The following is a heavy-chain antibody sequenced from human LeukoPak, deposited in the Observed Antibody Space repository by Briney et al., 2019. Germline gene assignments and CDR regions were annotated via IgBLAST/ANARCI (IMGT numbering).Heavy chain of an antibody. CDR1: GGSITGYY. J-gene: IGHJ4*02. Sequence: SETLSLTCTVSGGSITGYYWSWIRQPAGKGPEWIGRIYTSGSTDYNPYNPSLKSRVTMSLDTSKNQFSLMLNSVTAADTAMYYCAGARTTQYYFDYWGRGTLVTVSS. D-gene: IGHD1-1*01. V-gene: IGHV4-4*07. CDR3: AGARTTQYYFDY. CDR2: IYTSGST.